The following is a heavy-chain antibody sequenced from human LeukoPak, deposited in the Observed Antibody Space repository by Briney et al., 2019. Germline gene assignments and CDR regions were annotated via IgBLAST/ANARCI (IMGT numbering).Heavy chain of an antibody. J-gene: IGHJ6*02. CDR2: ISSSGSTI. V-gene: IGHV3-48*03. CDR1: GFTFSSYE. CDR3: ARAMYYYDSSGYYYWAYYYYGMDV. Sequence: GGSLRLSCAASGFTFSSYEMNWVRQAPGKGLEWVSYISSSGSTIYYADSVKGRFTISRDNAKNSLYLQMNSLRAEDTAVYYCARAMYYYDSSGYYYWAYYYYGMDVWGQGTTVTVSS. D-gene: IGHD3-22*01.